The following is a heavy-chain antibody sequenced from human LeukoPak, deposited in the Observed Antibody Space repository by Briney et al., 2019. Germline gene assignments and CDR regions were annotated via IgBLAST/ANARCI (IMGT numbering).Heavy chain of an antibody. D-gene: IGHD3-10*01. CDR1: GGSISSGGYY. Sequence: SETLSLTCTVSGGSISSGGYYWSWIRQHPGKGLEWIGYIYYSGSTYYNPSLKSRVTISVDTSKNQFSLKLSSVTAADTGVYYCARHQGDGSGSYYNGPYYFDYWGQGTLVTVSS. CDR3: ARHQGDGSGSYYNGPYYFDY. V-gene: IGHV4-31*03. CDR2: IYYSGST. J-gene: IGHJ4*02.